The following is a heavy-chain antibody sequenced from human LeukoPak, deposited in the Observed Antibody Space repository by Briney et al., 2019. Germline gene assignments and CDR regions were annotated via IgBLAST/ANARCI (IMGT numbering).Heavy chain of an antibody. V-gene: IGHV4-34*01. CDR3: VRGIGDWAGFDP. D-gene: IGHD2-21*02. J-gene: IGHJ5*02. CDR2: ITHSGNT. Sequence: PSETLSLTCAASGGSFSGYYWTWIRQPPGKGPEWIGEITHSGNTKYKPSLKSRVTISVDTSKNRFSLNLYSVTAADTAVYYCVRGIGDWAGFDPWGQGTLVTVSS. CDR1: GGSFSGYY.